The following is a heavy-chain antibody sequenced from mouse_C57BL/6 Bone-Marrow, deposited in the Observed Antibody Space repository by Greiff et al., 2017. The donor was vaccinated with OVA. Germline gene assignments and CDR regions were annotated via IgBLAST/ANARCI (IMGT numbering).Heavy chain of an antibody. CDR3: ARWAYYSNYGGFAD. CDR1: GYTFTSYG. J-gene: IGHJ3*01. D-gene: IGHD2-5*01. CDR2: IYPRSGNT. V-gene: IGHV1-81*01. Sequence: QVQLKQSGAELARPGASVKLSCKASGYTFTSYGISWVKQRTGQGLEWIGEIYPRSGNTYYNEKFKGKATLTADKSSSTAYMELRSLTSEDSAVYFCARWAYYSNYGGFADWGQGTLVTVSA.